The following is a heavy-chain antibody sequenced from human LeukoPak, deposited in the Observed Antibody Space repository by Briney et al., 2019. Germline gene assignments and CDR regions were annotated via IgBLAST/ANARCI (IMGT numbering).Heavy chain of an antibody. Sequence: PSETLPLTCTVSGGSMSTYYWSWIRQPPGKGLEWLGYIYYSGSTNYNPSLKSRVTISVDTSKNQFSLRLSSVTAADTAVYYCARERGTVRAGVFDCWGQGTLVTVSS. CDR1: GGSMSTYY. CDR2: IYYSGST. CDR3: ARERGTVRAGVFDC. J-gene: IGHJ4*02. V-gene: IGHV4-59*12. D-gene: IGHD2-2*01.